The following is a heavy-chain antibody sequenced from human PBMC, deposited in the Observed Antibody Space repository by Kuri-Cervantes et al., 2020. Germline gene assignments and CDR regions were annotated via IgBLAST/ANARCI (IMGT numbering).Heavy chain of an antibody. J-gene: IGHJ3*02. CDR1: GFTFSSYG. Sequence: GESLKISCAASGFTFSSYGMHWVRQAPGKGLEWVAVIWYDGSNKYYADSVKGRFTISRDNSKNTLYLQMNSLRAEDTAVYYSARSTTYYDILTGYYHSPHDAFDIWGQGTMVTVSS. CDR3: ARSTTYYDILTGYYHSPHDAFDI. D-gene: IGHD3-9*01. V-gene: IGHV3-33*01. CDR2: IWYDGSNK.